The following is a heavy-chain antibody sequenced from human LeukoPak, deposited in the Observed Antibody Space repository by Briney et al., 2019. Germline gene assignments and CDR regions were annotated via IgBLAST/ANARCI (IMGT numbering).Heavy chain of an antibody. CDR2: GSDFESFSDSDSESVDDSENT. Sequence: SETLSLTCTLSGGFIGSFYWSWIRQSPGGDLEWIGHGSDFESFSDSDSESVDDSENTSYNPALKSRVTISLDTSKKQVSLKLRTVTAADTAIYFCARGVTTFFDHWGQGILVAVSS. J-gene: IGHJ4*02. V-gene: IGHV4-59*01. CDR1: GGFIGSFY. D-gene: IGHD4-17*01. CDR3: ARGVTTFFDH.